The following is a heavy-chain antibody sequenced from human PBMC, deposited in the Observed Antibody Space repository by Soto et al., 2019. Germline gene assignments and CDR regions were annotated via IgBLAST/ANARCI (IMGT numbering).Heavy chain of an antibody. V-gene: IGHV4-31*03. CDR3: ASTSGYDRSYYYGMDV. J-gene: IGHJ6*02. D-gene: IGHD5-12*01. CDR1: GAPISSGAYY. Sequence: PSETLSLTCSVSGAPISSGAYYWSWIRHLPGEGLEWIGRIYTLGSTYYNPSLKSRVTMSIDTSKNQFSLKLTSVTAADTAVYYCASTSGYDRSYYYGMDVWGQGTTVTVSS. CDR2: IYTLGST.